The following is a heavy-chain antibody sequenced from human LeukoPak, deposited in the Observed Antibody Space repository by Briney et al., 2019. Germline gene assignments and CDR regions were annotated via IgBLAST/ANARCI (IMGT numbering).Heavy chain of an antibody. D-gene: IGHD7-27*01. V-gene: IGHV4-34*01. CDR1: GGTFRGYY. CDR2: IHYTGAT. Sequence: PAETLSLTCAVYGGTFRGYYWSWIRQPPGKGLEWIGEIHYTGATNYKPSLKSRVTISGDPSKNQVSLRVRSVTAADTAVYYCARGVLGPYYFDLWGRGTLVTVSS. CDR3: ARGVLGPYYFDL. J-gene: IGHJ2*01.